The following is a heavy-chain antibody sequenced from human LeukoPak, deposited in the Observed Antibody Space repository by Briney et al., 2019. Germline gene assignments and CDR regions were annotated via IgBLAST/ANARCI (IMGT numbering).Heavy chain of an antibody. V-gene: IGHV1-2*02. J-gene: IGHJ4*02. D-gene: IGHD3-22*01. CDR1: GYTFTGYY. Sequence: ASVKVSCKASGYTFTGYYMHWVRQPPGQGLEWMGWINPNSGGTNYAQKFQGRVTMTRDTSISTAYMELSRLRSDDTAVSYCAIDRHQSYYYDSSGYPDYWGQGTLVTVSS. CDR2: INPNSGGT. CDR3: AIDRHQSYYYDSSGYPDY.